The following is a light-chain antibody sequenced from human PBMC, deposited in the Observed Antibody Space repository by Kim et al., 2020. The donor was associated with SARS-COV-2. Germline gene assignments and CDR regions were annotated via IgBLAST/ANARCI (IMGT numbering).Light chain of an antibody. CDR2: AAS. CDR3: QKYNSAPRT. J-gene: IGKJ1*01. V-gene: IGKV1-27*01. Sequence: DVQMTQSPSSLSASVGDRVTITCRASQDIGNYLAWYQQKPGKVPELLIYAASALRSGVPSRFSGSGSATAFTLSISSLQPEDVATYYCQKYNSAPRTFGQGTKLEI. CDR1: QDIGNY.